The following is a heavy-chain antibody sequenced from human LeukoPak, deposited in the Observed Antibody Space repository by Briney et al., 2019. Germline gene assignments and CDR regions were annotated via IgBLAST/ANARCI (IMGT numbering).Heavy chain of an antibody. CDR2: FESASDGGTA. Sequence: KSGGSLTLSCVVSGFTVSKARMNWVRVAPGKGLECIGRFESASDGGTADYDAPVKRSFSNSRDDSPSTVHLHMSGLKTEDTALYYCATVPGITAYGEVVDYWGQGTLVTISS. V-gene: IGHV3-15*04. D-gene: IGHD3-3*01. J-gene: IGHJ4*02. CDR3: ATVPGITAYGEVVDY. CDR1: GFTVSKAR.